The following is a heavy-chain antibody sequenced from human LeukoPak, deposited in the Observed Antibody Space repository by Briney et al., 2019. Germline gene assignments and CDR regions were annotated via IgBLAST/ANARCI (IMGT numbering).Heavy chain of an antibody. D-gene: IGHD2-8*01. CDR2: ISHDGTVS. V-gene: IGHV3-30*03. Sequence: PGRSLRLSCAASGFTFSSYGMQWVRQAPGKGLEWVAVISHDGTVSHYADSVKGRFTISRDNSKNTLYLQMNSLRAEDTAVYYCASMYFSQYLQHWGQGTLVTVSS. CDR1: GFTFSSYG. J-gene: IGHJ1*01. CDR3: ASMYFSQYLQH.